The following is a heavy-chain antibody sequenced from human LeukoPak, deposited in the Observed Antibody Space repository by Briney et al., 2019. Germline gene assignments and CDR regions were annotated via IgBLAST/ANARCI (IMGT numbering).Heavy chain of an antibody. CDR2: IYYSGRT. CDR1: GGSISSGGYY. Sequence: SETLSLTCTVSGGSISSGGYYWSWIRQHPRKGLEWIAYIYYSGRTYYNPSLQSRVTISLDTSKNQFSLSLSSVTAADTAVYYCARDGAATVAGYAFDIWGQGTMVTVSS. J-gene: IGHJ3*02. D-gene: IGHD6-19*01. CDR3: ARDGAATVAGYAFDI. V-gene: IGHV4-31*03.